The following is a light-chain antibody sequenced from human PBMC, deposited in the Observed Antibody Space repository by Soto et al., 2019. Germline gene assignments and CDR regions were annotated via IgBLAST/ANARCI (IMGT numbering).Light chain of an antibody. V-gene: IGKV2-30*01. CDR2: KVS. J-gene: IGKJ1*01. Sequence: EAVMTQSPLSLPVTLGQPASISCRSSQSLVFSDGNTYLNWFHQRPGQTPRRLIYKVSNRDSGVPDRFSGSGSGTDFTLKISRVEAEDGGVYYCMQSTPWPRTFGQGTKVEIK. CDR1: QSLVFSDGNTY. CDR3: MQSTPWPRT.